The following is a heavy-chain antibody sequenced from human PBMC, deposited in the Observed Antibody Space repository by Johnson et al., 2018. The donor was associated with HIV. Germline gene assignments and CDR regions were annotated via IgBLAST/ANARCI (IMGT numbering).Heavy chain of an antibody. D-gene: IGHD2-21*02. CDR1: GFTFNSYA. CDR2: IRSKAYCGTT. V-gene: IGHV3-49*04. J-gene: IGHJ3*02. Sequence: EVQLVEYGGGVVQPGRFLRLFCAASGFTFNSYAMHWVRQAPGKGLEWVGFIRSKAYCGTTEYAASVKDRFIISRDDSKNIAYLQMNRLKTEDTAVYYCTGGRDLRAFDIWGQGTMVTVSS. CDR3: TGGRDLRAFDI.